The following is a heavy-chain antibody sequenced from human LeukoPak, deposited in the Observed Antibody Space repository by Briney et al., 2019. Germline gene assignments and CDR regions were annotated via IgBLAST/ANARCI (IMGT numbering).Heavy chain of an antibody. CDR1: GYTFTSYG. D-gene: IGHD2-2*01. Sequence: GASVTVSCKASGYTFTSYGISWVRQAPGQGLEWMGWISAYNGNTNYAQKLQGRVTMTTDTSTSTAYMELRSLRSDDTAVYYCARGGCSSTSCSRSDWFDPWGQGTLVTVSS. CDR3: ARGGCSSTSCSRSDWFDP. V-gene: IGHV1-18*01. J-gene: IGHJ5*02. CDR2: ISAYNGNT.